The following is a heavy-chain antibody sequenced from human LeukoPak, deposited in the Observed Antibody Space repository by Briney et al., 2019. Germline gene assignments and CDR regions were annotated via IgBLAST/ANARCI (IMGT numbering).Heavy chain of an antibody. V-gene: IGHV4-59*01. J-gene: IGHJ2*01. CDR2: IYYSGST. CDR1: GGSISSYY. CDR3: ARDGMTNPWYFDL. Sequence: SETLSLTCTVSGGSISSYYWSWIRQPPGKGLEWIGYIYYSGSTNYNPSLKSRVTISADTSKNQFSLKLGSVTAADTAVYYCARDGMTNPWYFDLWGRGTLVTVSS. D-gene: IGHD4-11*01.